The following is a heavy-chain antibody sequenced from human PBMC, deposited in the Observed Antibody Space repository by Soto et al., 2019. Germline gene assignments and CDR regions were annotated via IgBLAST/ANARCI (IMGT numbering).Heavy chain of an antibody. D-gene: IGHD6-19*01. CDR3: AREGIAVAEPSDY. J-gene: IGHJ4*02. CDR2: ISGGGANT. V-gene: IGHV3-23*01. CDR1: GFTFNNNA. Sequence: EVRLSESGGGLVQPGGSLRLSCAASGFTFNNNAMSWVRQAPGKGLEWLSVISGGGANTYYADSVKGRFTISRDNARNSLYLQMDSLRAEDTAVYYCAREGIAVAEPSDYWGQGTLVTVSS.